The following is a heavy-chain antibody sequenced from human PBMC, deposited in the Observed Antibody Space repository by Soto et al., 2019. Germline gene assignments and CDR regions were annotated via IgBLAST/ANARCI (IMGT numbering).Heavy chain of an antibody. CDR2: ISFDGNNQ. V-gene: IGHV3-30-3*01. CDR3: ARDREYSGFYYGMDV. Sequence: GGSLRLSCEASGFTFSRNAVHWVRQAPGKGLEWVAVISFDGNNQYYTDSVKGRFTISRDNSKNTLDLQMNSLRREDTAVYYCARDREYSGFYYGMDVWGQGTTVTVSS. J-gene: IGHJ6*02. CDR1: GFTFSRNA. D-gene: IGHD5-12*01.